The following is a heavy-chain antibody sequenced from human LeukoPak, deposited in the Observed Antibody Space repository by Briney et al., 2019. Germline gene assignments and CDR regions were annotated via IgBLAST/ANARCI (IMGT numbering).Heavy chain of an antibody. Sequence: GGTLRLSCAASGFTFSRYWISWVRQAPGKGLEWVANIKQDGSEKYYVDSVKGRFTISRENAKNSLYLQMNSLRGEDTAVYYCVRVSCTNGVCYGFDYWGQGTLVTVSS. J-gene: IGHJ4*02. CDR2: IKQDGSEK. CDR1: GFTFSRYW. D-gene: IGHD2-8*01. V-gene: IGHV3-7*01. CDR3: VRVSCTNGVCYGFDY.